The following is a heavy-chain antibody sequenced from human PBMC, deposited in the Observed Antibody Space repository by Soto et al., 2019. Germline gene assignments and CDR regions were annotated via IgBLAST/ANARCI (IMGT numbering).Heavy chain of an antibody. V-gene: IGHV3-7*01. J-gene: IGHJ3*02. CDR2: INGDGSDR. CDR3: TRDPSWGAFDI. Sequence: GGSLRLSCIASGFGSSYYWMAWIRQVPGKGLELVAAINGDGSDRGYLESVEGRFTISRDNANNSVFLHLNTLTAEDTAVYFCTRDPSWGAFDIWGQGTMVTVS. D-gene: IGHD7-27*01. CDR1: GFGSSYYW.